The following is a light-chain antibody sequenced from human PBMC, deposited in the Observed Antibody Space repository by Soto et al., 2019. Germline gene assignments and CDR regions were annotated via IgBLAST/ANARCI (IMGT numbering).Light chain of an antibody. V-gene: IGLV1-44*01. CDR3: AAWDDSLNGVV. CDR1: SSNIGSKT. Sequence: QSVLTQPPSASGTPGQRVTISCSGSSSNIGSKTVNLYQQLPGTAPKLLIYSNNQRPSGVPDRFSGSKSGTSASLAISGLQSEDEADYYCAAWDDSLNGVVFGGGTQLTVL. CDR2: SNN. J-gene: IGLJ2*01.